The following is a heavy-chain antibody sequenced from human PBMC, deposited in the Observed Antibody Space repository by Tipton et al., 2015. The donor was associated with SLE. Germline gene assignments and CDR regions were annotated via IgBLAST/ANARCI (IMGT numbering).Heavy chain of an antibody. CDR1: GFTFSSYW. CDR3: AKDARPAAGVRYFDY. J-gene: IGHJ4*02. D-gene: IGHD6-13*01. Sequence: SLRLSCAASGFTFSSYWMSWVRQAPGKGLEWVANIKQDGSEKYYVDSVKGRFTISRDNAKNSLYLQMNSLRAEDTAVYYCAKDARPAAGVRYFDYWGQGTLVTVSS. CDR2: IKQDGSEK. V-gene: IGHV3-7*01.